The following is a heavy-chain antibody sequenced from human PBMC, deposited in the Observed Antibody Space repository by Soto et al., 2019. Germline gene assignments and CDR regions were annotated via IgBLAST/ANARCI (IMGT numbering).Heavy chain of an antibody. Sequence: SETLSLTCTVSGGSISSYYWSWIRQPPGKGLEWIGYIYYSGSTNYNPSLKSRVTISVDTSKNQFSLKLSSVTAADTAVYYCARGTYYDILTGYRPYYYYYYYMDVWGKGTTVTVSS. J-gene: IGHJ6*03. V-gene: IGHV4-59*01. CDR3: ARGTYYDILTGYRPYYYYYYYMDV. D-gene: IGHD3-9*01. CDR2: IYYSGST. CDR1: GGSISSYY.